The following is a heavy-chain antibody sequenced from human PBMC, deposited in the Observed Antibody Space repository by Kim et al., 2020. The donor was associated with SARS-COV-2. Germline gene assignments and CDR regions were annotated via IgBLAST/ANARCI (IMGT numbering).Heavy chain of an antibody. V-gene: IGHV3-73*01. CDR3: TRVPPYSNSWWDAFDI. Sequence: GGSLRLSCAASGFTFSDSAMYWVRQASGKGLEWVGRIRSKANSYATAYDVSVKGRFIISRDDSKNTAYLQMNSLKTEHTAIYYCTRVPPYSNSWWDAFDIWGQGTMVTVSS. D-gene: IGHD6-13*01. J-gene: IGHJ3*02. CDR1: GFTFSDSA. CDR2: IRSKANSYAT.